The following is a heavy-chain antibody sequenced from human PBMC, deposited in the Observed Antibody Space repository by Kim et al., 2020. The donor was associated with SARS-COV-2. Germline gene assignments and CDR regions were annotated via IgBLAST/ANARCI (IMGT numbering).Heavy chain of an antibody. D-gene: IGHD6-13*01. V-gene: IGHV1-2*02. Sequence: ASVKVSCKASGYTFTGYYMHWVRQAPGQGLEWMGWINPNSGGTNYAQKFQGRVTMTRDTSISTAYMELSRLRSDDTAVYYCARDPRSRRQQLDQKVAFDIWGQGTMVTVSS. J-gene: IGHJ3*02. CDR2: INPNSGGT. CDR1: GYTFTGYY. CDR3: ARDPRSRRQQLDQKVAFDI.